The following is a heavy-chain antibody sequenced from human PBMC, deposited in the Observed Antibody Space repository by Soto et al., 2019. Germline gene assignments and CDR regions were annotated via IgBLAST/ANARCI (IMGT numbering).Heavy chain of an antibody. Sequence: QVQLVESGGGVIQPGTSLSLSCGSSGFTFRSFGMYWVRQAPGKGLEWVAVVSCGGNHKYYADSVKGRVTVSRDNAKNRLYLKMTCLRGEHPAVYYSAKDVRQQLVLNSCMDVWGRGASCTVSS. V-gene: IGHV3-30*18. CDR2: VSCGGNHK. CDR1: GFTFRSFG. D-gene: IGHD6-13*01. CDR3: AKDVRQQLVLNSCMDV. J-gene: IGHJ6*02.